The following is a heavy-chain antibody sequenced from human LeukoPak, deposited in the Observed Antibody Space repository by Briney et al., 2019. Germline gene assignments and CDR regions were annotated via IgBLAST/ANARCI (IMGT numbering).Heavy chain of an antibody. CDR1: GYTSSSYG. D-gene: IGHD1-1*01. J-gene: IGHJ5*02. CDR3: ARDVPGSIGTTARFDP. V-gene: IGHV1-18*04. CDR2: ISTYNGNT. Sequence: AASVKVSCKSSGYTSSSYGISWMRQAPGQGPEWMGWISTYNGNTNYAQKFQGRVTMTTDTSTSTAYMELRSLRSDDTAVYYCARDVPGSIGTTARFDPWGQGTLVTVSS.